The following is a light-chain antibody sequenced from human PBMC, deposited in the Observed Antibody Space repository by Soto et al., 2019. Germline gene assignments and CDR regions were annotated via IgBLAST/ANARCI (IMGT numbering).Light chain of an antibody. CDR2: DAS. CDR1: QSVSSSY. CDR3: QQYGGSPRT. V-gene: IGKV3-20*01. J-gene: IGKJ1*01. Sequence: ENVLTQSPGTLSLSPGERATPSCRASQSVSSSYLAWYQQKRGQAPRLLIHDASSRATGIPDRFSGSGSGTDFTLTISRLEPEDFAVYYCQQYGGSPRTFGQGTKVDIK.